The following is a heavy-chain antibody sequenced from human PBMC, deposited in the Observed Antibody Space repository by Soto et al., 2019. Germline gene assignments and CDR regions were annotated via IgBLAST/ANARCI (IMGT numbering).Heavy chain of an antibody. J-gene: IGHJ4*02. Sequence: DVQLVESGGGLVQPGRSLRLSCAASGFTFDDYAIHWVRQAPGRGLEWVAGSSWNGASIGYADSVKGRFTISRDNATNSLHLQMNRLRSEDTALYYRANLPLYASGLDCWGQGTLVTVSS. D-gene: IGHD3-10*01. CDR3: ANLPLYASGLDC. CDR2: SSWNGASI. CDR1: GFTFDDYA. V-gene: IGHV3-9*01.